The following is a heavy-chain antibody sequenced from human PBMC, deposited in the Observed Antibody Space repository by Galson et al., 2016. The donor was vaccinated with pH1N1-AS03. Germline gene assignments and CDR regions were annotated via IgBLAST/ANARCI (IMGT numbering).Heavy chain of an antibody. D-gene: IGHD6-19*01. CDR1: GGSISSHY. J-gene: IGHJ4*02. CDR3: ARRGGSGAPLFDY. CDR2: IYYSGST. Sequence: ETLSLTCTVSGGSISSHYWSWIRQPPGEGLEWIGYIYYSGSTNYNPSLKSRVTMSVDTSKNQLSLKLTSVTAADTAVYYCARRGGSGAPLFDYWGQGTLVTVSS. V-gene: IGHV4-59*08.